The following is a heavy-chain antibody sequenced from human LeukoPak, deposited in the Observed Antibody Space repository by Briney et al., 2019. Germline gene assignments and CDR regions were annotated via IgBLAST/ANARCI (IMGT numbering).Heavy chain of an antibody. Sequence: PGRSLRLSCAASGFTFSSYGMHWVRQAPGKGLEWVAVISYDGSNKYYADSVKGRFTISRDNSKNTLYPQMNSLRAEDTAVYYCAKDWREYYGSGSPTGMDVWGQGTTVTVSS. J-gene: IGHJ6*02. CDR1: GFTFSSYG. D-gene: IGHD3-10*01. CDR2: ISYDGSNK. V-gene: IGHV3-30*18. CDR3: AKDWREYYGSGSPTGMDV.